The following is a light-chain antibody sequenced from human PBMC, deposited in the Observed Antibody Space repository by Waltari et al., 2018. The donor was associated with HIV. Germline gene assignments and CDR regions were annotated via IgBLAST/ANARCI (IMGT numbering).Light chain of an antibody. Sequence: QSVLTQPASVSGSPGQSITISCTGTNSDVGAYDYVSWYQQYPGEAPKLLIYEVTIRSPGISYRFSGSKSGNTASMTISGLQPEDEAHYYCSSYAATTTILFGGGTRLTVL. CDR2: EVT. CDR3: SSYAATTTIL. J-gene: IGLJ3*02. V-gene: IGLV2-14*01. CDR1: NSDVGAYDY.